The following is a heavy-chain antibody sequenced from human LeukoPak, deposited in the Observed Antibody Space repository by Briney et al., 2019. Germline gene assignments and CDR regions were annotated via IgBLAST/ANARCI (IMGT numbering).Heavy chain of an antibody. Sequence: EATVKVSCKVSGYTLTELSMHWVRQAPGKGLEWMGGFDPEDGETIYAQKFQGRVTMTEDTSTDTAYMELSSLRSEDTAVYYCATVPKQLVGSYYYYYMDVWGKGTTVTVSS. J-gene: IGHJ6*03. V-gene: IGHV1-24*01. D-gene: IGHD6-6*01. CDR2: FDPEDGET. CDR3: ATVPKQLVGSYYYYYMDV. CDR1: GYTLTELS.